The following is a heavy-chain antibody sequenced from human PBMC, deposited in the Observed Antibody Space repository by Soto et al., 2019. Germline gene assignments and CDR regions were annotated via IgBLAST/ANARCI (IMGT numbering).Heavy chain of an antibody. D-gene: IGHD2-2*01. CDR1: GFSFSGHW. CDR2: INTDGGSS. Sequence: GGSLRLSCAASGFSFSGHWMHWVRQVPGKGLEWVSRINTDGGSSAYADSVKGRFTISRDNAKNTLYLQMNGLRAEDTAVYYCAREAGYCSRTSCYRRAFDTWGQGTTVTVSS. CDR3: AREAGYCSRTSCYRRAFDT. V-gene: IGHV3-74*03. J-gene: IGHJ3*02.